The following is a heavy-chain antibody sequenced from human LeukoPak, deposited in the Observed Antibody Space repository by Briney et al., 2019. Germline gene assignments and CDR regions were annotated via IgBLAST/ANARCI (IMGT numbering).Heavy chain of an antibody. CDR3: ARRLRSRGPFDY. Sequence: SETLSLTCTVSGGSISSYYWSWIRQPPGKGLEWIGYIYYSGSTNYNPSLKSRVTISVDTSKNQFSLKLSSVTAADTAVYYCARRLRSRGPFDYWGQGTLVTVSS. V-gene: IGHV4-59*08. J-gene: IGHJ4*02. CDR1: GGSISSYY. CDR2: IYYSGST.